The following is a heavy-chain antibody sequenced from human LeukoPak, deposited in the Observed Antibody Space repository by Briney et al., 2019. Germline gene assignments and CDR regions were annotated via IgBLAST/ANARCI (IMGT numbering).Heavy chain of an antibody. CDR2: IYPNSGGT. Sequence: ASVTVSFKASGYTFTDYYMHWVRQAPGQGLEWMGWIYPNSGGTNYAQNFQGRVTMTRDTASSTAYMELSRLTYDDTAVYYCARAQGWERPLDFWGQGTLVTVSS. CDR1: GYTFTDYY. D-gene: IGHD1-1*01. CDR3: ARAQGWERPLDF. J-gene: IGHJ4*02. V-gene: IGHV1-2*02.